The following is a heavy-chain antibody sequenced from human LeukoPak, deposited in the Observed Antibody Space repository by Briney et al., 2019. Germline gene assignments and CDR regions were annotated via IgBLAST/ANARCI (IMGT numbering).Heavy chain of an antibody. V-gene: IGHV4-39*07. D-gene: IGHD2-2*01. J-gene: IGHJ3*02. CDR3: ARVNLVVVPAAIVPDAFDI. CDR1: GGSISSSSYY. Sequence: SETLSLTCTVSGGSISSSSYYWGWIRQPPGKGLEWIGSIYYSGSTYYNPSLKSRVTISVDTSKNQFSLKLSSVTAADTAVYYCARVNLVVVPAAIVPDAFDIWGQGTMVTVSS. CDR2: IYYSGST.